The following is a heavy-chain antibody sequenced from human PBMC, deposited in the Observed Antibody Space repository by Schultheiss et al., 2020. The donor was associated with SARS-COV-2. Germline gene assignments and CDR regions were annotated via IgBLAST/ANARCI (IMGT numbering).Heavy chain of an antibody. Sequence: GGSLRLSCAASGFTFSSYAMSWVRQAPGKGLEWVSAISGSGGSTYYADSVKGRFTISRDNAKNSLYLQMNSLRAEDTAVYYCARDEVGMDVWGQGTTFTVSS. CDR1: GFTFSSYA. CDR2: ISGSGGST. CDR3: ARDEVGMDV. V-gene: IGHV3-23*01. J-gene: IGHJ6*02.